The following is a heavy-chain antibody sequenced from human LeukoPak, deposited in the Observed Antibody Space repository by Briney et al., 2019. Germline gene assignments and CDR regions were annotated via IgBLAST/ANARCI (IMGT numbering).Heavy chain of an antibody. CDR1: GGSISSYY. V-gene: IGHV4-59*01. J-gene: IGHJ4*02. CDR2: IYYSGST. CDR3: ASGSGSYRPFDY. Sequence: PSETLSLTCTVSGGSISSYYWSWLRQSPGKGLEWIGYIYYSGSTNYNPSLKSRVTISVDTSKNQFSLKLSSVTAADTAVYYCASGSGSYRPFDYWGQGTLVTVSS. D-gene: IGHD3-10*01.